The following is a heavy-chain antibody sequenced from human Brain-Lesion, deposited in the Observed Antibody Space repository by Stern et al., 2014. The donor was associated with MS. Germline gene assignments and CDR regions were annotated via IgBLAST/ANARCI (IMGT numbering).Heavy chain of an antibody. CDR1: GYIFTGYY. CDR2: INPNTRCT. J-gene: IGHJ6*02. Sequence: VHLVESGAEVKKPGASVKVSCKTSGYIFTGYYIHWVRQAPGHGLEWMARINPNTRCTKYEQKFQGRVTMSRDTSISTAYVELSSLTSDDTAVYYCARDQRGITIFGVVTDYYYLGMDVWGQGTTVTVSS. V-gene: IGHV1-2*02. D-gene: IGHD3-3*01. CDR3: ARDQRGITIFGVVTDYYYLGMDV.